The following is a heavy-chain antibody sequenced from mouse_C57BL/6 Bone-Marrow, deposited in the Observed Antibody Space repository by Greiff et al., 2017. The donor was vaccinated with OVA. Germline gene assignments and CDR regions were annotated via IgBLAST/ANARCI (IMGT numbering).Heavy chain of an antibody. CDR1: GYTFTSYW. D-gene: IGHD2-2*01. CDR3: TRLGYYGYDGFAY. V-gene: IGHV1-5*01. Sequence: EVQLQQSGTVLARPGASVKMSCKSSGYTFTSYWMHWVKQRPGQGLEWIGAIYPGNSDTSYNQKFKGKAKLTAVTSASTAYMELSSLTNEDSAVYYCTRLGYYGYDGFAYWGQGTLVTVSA. J-gene: IGHJ3*01. CDR2: IYPGNSDT.